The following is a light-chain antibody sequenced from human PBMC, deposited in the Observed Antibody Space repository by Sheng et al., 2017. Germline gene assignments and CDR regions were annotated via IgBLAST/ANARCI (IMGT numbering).Light chain of an antibody. CDR1: SSDIGGYNY. J-gene: IGLJ3*02. V-gene: IGLV2-14*03. Sequence: QSALTQPASVSGSPGQSITISRTGTSSDIGGYNYVSWYQQHPGKAPKLMIYDVDNRPSGVSNRFSGSKSGNTASLTISGLQAEDEAYYYCSSYTGSSAWLFGGGTKLTVL. CDR3: SSYTGSSAWL. CDR2: DVD.